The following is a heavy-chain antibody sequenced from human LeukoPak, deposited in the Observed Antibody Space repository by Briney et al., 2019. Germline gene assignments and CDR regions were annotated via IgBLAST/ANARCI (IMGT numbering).Heavy chain of an antibody. D-gene: IGHD3-10*01. V-gene: IGHV4-59*01. J-gene: IGHJ5*02. Sequence: SETLSLTCAVSGGSISSYYWSWIRQPPGKGLEGIGYIYYSGSTNYNPSLKSRVTISVDTSKNQFSLKLNSVTAADTAVYYCARDPRGGSSRDNWFDPWGQETLVTVSP. CDR3: ARDPRGGSSRDNWFDP. CDR1: GGSISSYY. CDR2: IYYSGST.